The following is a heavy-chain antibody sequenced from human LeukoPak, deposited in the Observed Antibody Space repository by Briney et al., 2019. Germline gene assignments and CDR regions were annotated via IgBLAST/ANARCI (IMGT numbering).Heavy chain of an antibody. CDR2: INPKSGGT. CDR1: GYTLTGYY. D-gene: IGHD3-22*01. V-gene: IGHV1-2*02. Sequence: ASVKVSCEASGYTLTGYYVHWVRQVPGQGLEWMGWINPKSGGTKYAQIFEGRVTMTSDTSISTSYMELSGLRSDDTAVYDCARDERYDSSGYPFDYWGQGTLVTVSS. CDR3: ARDERYDSSGYPFDY. J-gene: IGHJ4*02.